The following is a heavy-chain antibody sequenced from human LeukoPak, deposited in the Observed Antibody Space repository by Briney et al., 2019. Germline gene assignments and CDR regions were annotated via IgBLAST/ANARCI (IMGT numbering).Heavy chain of an antibody. CDR2: IKQDGSEK. J-gene: IGHJ4*02. CDR1: GFTFSSYW. Sequence: GGSLRLSCAASGFTFSSYWMSWVRQAPGKGLEWVANIKQDGSEKYYVDSVKGRFTISRDNAKNSLYLQMNSLRAEDTALYYCAKDKGSSSWYGLGYWGQGTLVTVSS. CDR3: AKDKGSSSWYGLGY. D-gene: IGHD6-13*01. V-gene: IGHV3-7*03.